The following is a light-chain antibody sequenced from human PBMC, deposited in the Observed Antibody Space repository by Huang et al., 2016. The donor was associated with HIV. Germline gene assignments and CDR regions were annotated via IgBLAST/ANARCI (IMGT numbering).Light chain of an antibody. CDR2: DAS. V-gene: IGKV3-11*01. CDR1: QSVSSY. CDR3: QQRSNWLLT. Sequence: EIVLTQSPATLSLSPGERATLSCRASQSVSSYLAWYQQKPGQAPRLLIYDASNRATGIPARFSGSGPGTDFTLTINSLEPEDFAVYYCQQRSNWLLTFGGGTKVEIK. J-gene: IGKJ4*01.